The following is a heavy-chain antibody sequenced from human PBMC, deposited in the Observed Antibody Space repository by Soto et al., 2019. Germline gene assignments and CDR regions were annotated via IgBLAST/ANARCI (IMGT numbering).Heavy chain of an antibody. Sequence: EVQLLESGGGLVQPGGSLRLSCAVSGFTFSNYAMNWVRQAPGKGLDWVSAISGRGSNTYSADSVKGRFTISRDNSKDTLYLEMSSLRAEDTAIYYCARWDNGFEYWGQGTLVTVSS. V-gene: IGHV3-23*01. CDR3: ARWDNGFEY. D-gene: IGHD1-26*01. CDR2: ISGRGSNT. CDR1: GFTFSNYA. J-gene: IGHJ4*02.